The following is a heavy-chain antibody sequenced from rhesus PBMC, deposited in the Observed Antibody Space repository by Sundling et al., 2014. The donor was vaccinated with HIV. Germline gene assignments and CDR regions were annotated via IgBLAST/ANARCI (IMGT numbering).Heavy chain of an antibody. V-gene: IGHV3-100*01. CDR1: GFTFSSYV. CDR3: STDYGSSYGTFDS. J-gene: IGHJ4*01. Sequence: DVQLVESGGGLVKPGGSLRLSCVASGFTFSSYVMHWVRQAPGKGLEWVSLISESGGTIFYADSVKGRFTISRDNAKNSLFLQMNSLRAEDTAVYYCSTDYGSSYGTFDSWGQGVLVTVSS. D-gene: IGHD4-29*01. CDR2: ISESGGTI.